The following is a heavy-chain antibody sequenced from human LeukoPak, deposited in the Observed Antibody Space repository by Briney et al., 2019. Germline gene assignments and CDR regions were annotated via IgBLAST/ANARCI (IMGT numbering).Heavy chain of an antibody. CDR3: ARDKYGRFDP. CDR1: GGSISSSSYY. V-gene: IGHV4-31*03. J-gene: IGHJ5*02. Sequence: SETLSLTCTVSGGSISSSSYYWGWIRQHPGKGLEWIGYIYYSGSTYYNPSLKSRVTISVDTSKNQFSLKLSSVTAADTAVYYCARDKYGRFDPWGQGTLVTVSS. D-gene: IGHD2-2*01. CDR2: IYYSGST.